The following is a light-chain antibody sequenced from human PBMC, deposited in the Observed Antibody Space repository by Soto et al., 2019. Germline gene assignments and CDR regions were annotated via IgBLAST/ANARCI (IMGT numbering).Light chain of an antibody. CDR2: EVS. CDR1: SSDVGGYNY. V-gene: IGLV2-14*01. Sequence: QSALTQPASVSGSPGQSITISCTGTSSDVGGYNYVSWYQQQSGKAPKLIIHEVSNRPSGVSNRFSGSKSGSTASLTISELQAEDEADYYCSSYAGSNNLVFGGGTKVTVL. J-gene: IGLJ2*01. CDR3: SSYAGSNNLV.